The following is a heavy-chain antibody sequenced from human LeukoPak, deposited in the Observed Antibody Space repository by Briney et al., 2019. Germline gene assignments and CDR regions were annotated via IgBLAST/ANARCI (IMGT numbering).Heavy chain of an antibody. Sequence: PSETLSLTCAVYGGSFSGYYWSWIRQPPGKGLEWIGEINHSGSTNYNPSLKSRVTISVDTSKNQFSLKLSSATAADTAVYYCARGLDYYDSSGYRSEGNGMDVWGQGTTVTVSS. D-gene: IGHD3-22*01. CDR1: GGSFSGYY. J-gene: IGHJ6*02. CDR2: INHSGST. CDR3: ARGLDYYDSSGYRSEGNGMDV. V-gene: IGHV4-34*01.